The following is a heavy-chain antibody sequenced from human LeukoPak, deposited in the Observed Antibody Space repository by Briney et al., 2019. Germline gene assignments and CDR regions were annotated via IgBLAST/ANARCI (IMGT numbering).Heavy chain of an antibody. CDR3: AKSPGYWALDY. CDR1: GFTFSSYG. Sequence: GGSLRLSCAASGFTFSSYGTDWVRQAPGKGLEWVSVSGGGGRTYYADSVKGRFTISRDNSKNTLYLQMNSLRAEDTAVYYCAKSPGYWALDYWGQGTLVTVSS. V-gene: IGHV3-23*01. J-gene: IGHJ4*02. D-gene: IGHD2-8*02. CDR2: SGGGGRT.